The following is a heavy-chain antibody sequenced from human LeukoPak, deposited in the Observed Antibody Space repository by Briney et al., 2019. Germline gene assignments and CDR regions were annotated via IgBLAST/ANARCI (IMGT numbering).Heavy chain of an antibody. V-gene: IGHV1-46*01. CDR2: INPSGDGT. Sequence: ALGKVSCKASGHTFTTYYVHLVRQAPGQGLEWMGVINPSGDGTNYPQRFQGRVTLTRDTSTSTEYMELSSLRSEDTAIYYCARTDGVDYWGQGTLVTVSS. CDR1: GHTFTTYY. CDR3: ARTDGVDY. J-gene: IGHJ4*02. D-gene: IGHD4-17*01.